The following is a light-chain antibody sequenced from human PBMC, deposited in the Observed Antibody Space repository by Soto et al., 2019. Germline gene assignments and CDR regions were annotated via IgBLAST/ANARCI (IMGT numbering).Light chain of an antibody. CDR3: SSYTSSTTAI. CDR1: SSDVGGYDY. V-gene: IGLV2-14*03. CDR2: DVS. Sequence: QSALTQPASVSGSTGRSITISCTGTSSDVGGYDYVSWYQQHPGKVPKLLIYDVSHRPSGVSYRFSGSKSGNTASLTISGLQAEDEADYYCSSYTSSTTAIFGGGTQLTV. J-gene: IGLJ2*01.